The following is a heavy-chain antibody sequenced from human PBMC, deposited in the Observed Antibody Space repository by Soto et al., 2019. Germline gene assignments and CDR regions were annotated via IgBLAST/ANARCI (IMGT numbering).Heavy chain of an antibody. D-gene: IGHD3-10*01. CDR2: IYYSGST. J-gene: IGHJ4*02. CDR3: ARHNYGSGSTYFDY. Sequence: SETLSLTCTVSGGSISGFYWSWIRQPPGKGLEWIGYIYYSGSTNYNPSLKSRVTISVDTSKNQFSLKLNSMTAADTAVYYCARHNYGSGSTYFDYWGQGTLVTVSS. V-gene: IGHV4-59*08. CDR1: GGSISGFY.